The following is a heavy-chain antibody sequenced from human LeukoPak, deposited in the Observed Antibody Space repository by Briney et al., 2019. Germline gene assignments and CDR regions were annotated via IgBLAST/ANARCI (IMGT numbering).Heavy chain of an antibody. Sequence: PSQTPSLTCTVSGGSISSGGYYWSWIRQHPGKGLEWIGYIYYSGSTYYNPSLKSRVTISVDTSKNQFSLKLSSVTAADTAVYYCARGSPGAMVNWFDPWGQGTLVTVSS. CDR2: IYYSGST. J-gene: IGHJ5*02. CDR1: GGSISSGGYY. V-gene: IGHV4-31*03. CDR3: ARGSPGAMVNWFDP. D-gene: IGHD5-18*01.